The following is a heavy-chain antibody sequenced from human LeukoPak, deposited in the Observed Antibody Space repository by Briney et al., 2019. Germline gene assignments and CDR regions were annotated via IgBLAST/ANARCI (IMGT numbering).Heavy chain of an antibody. CDR1: GFTFTNFP. D-gene: IGHD6-6*01. CDR3: ARGYGSASVDY. Sequence: GGSLRLSCTTSGFTFTNFPIHWVRQAPGKGLEWVAVITYDGNNKYYADSVKDRFTLSRDTSKNTLYLQMNSLRTEGTATYYCARGYGSASVDYWGQGTPVTVSS. J-gene: IGHJ4*02. V-gene: IGHV3-30-3*01. CDR2: ITYDGNNK.